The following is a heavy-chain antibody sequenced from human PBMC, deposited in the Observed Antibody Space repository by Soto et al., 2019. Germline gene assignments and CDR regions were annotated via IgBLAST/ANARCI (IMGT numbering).Heavy chain of an antibody. CDR2: IIPIFGTA. J-gene: IGHJ6*02. CDR3: ARSQDIVVLPAARNLYYYGMDV. Sequence: GASVKVSCKASGGTFSSYAISWVRQAPGQGLEWMGGIIPIFGTANYAQKFQGRVTITADESTSTAYMELSSLRSEDTAVYYCARSQDIVVLPAARNLYYYGMDVWGQGTTVTVSS. D-gene: IGHD2-2*01. V-gene: IGHV1-69*13. CDR1: GGTFSSYA.